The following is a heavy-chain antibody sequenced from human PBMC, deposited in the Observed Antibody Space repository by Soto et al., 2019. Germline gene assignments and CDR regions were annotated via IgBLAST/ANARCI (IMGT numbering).Heavy chain of an antibody. CDR2: ISWNTAGI. CDR1: GFTFDDYV. V-gene: IGHV3-9*01. Sequence: EVQLVESGGNLVKPGGSLRLSCAASGFTFDDYVFHWVRQAPGKGLEWVSGISWNTAGIGYADSVKGRFTSSRNNAKNSLYLQMNSLRAEYTALYYCANSGVRMPGQQLLYYYYYYMDVWGKGTTVTVSS. CDR3: ANSGVRMPGQQLLYYYYYYMDV. J-gene: IGHJ6*03. D-gene: IGHD6-13*01.